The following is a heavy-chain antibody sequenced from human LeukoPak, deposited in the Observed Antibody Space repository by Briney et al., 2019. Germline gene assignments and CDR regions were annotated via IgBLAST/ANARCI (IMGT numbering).Heavy chain of an antibody. CDR3: AKEGVYYYYGMDV. Sequence: PGRSLRLSCAASGFTFSSYGMHWVRQAPGKGLEWVAVISYDGSNKYYADPVKGRFTISRDNSKNTLYLQMNSLRAEDTAVYYCAKEGVYYYYGMDVWGQGTTVTVSS. CDR2: ISYDGSNK. J-gene: IGHJ6*02. CDR1: GFTFSSYG. V-gene: IGHV3-30*18.